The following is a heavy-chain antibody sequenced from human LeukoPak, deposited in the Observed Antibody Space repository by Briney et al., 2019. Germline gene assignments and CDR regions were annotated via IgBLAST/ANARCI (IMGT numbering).Heavy chain of an antibody. CDR2: IYHTGST. Sequence: SETLSLTCTVSGYSISSGHYWGWIRQPPGKGLEWIGYIYHTGSTSYSPSLKSRVTISADTSQNQFSLKLSSVTAADTAVYYCASRKLGNDYWGQGTLVTVSS. V-gene: IGHV4-38-2*02. CDR1: GYSISSGHY. D-gene: IGHD7-27*01. J-gene: IGHJ4*02. CDR3: ASRKLGNDY.